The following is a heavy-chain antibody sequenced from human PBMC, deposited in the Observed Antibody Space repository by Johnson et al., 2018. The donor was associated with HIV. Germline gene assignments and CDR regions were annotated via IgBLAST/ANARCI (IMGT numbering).Heavy chain of an antibody. CDR2: IWYDGSNK. CDR1: GFTFSSYG. V-gene: IGHV3-30*02. Sequence: QVQLVESGGGVVQPGGSLRLSCAGSGFTFSSYGMHWVRQAPGKGLEWVAVIWYDGSNKYYADSVKGRFTISRDNSKNTLYLQMNSLRTEDTALYYCAKDLDGDYEPVGAFDIWGQGTMVTVSS. J-gene: IGHJ3*02. CDR3: AKDLDGDYEPVGAFDI. D-gene: IGHD4-17*01.